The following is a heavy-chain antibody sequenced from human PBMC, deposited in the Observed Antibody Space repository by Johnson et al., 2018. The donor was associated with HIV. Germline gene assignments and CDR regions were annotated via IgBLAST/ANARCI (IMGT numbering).Heavy chain of an antibody. CDR3: AKAMGGWLLAHAFDI. Sequence: QVQLVESGGGVVQPGRSLRLSCAASGFTFSSYGMHWVRQAPGKGLEWVAVISYDGSNKYHADSVKGRFNISRDNSKNTLYLQMNSMRAEDTAVYYCAKAMGGWLLAHAFDIWGQGTMVTISS. CDR1: GFTFSSYG. CDR2: ISYDGSNK. D-gene: IGHD3-22*01. V-gene: IGHV3-30*18. J-gene: IGHJ3*02.